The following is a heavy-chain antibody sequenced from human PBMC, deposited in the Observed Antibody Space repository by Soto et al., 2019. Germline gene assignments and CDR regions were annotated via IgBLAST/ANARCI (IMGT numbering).Heavy chain of an antibody. CDR2: IKQDGSEK. CDR1: EFTFIVSW. J-gene: IGHJ4*02. Sequence: PGGSLRLSCAASEFTFIVSWMKWVRQAPGRGLAWVATIKQDGSEKYYVDSAKGRFTISRDTAKNSLYLQMNSLGAEDTAVYYCATTGGYWGQGTLVTVSS. V-gene: IGHV3-7*05. CDR3: ATTGGY. D-gene: IGHD3-10*01.